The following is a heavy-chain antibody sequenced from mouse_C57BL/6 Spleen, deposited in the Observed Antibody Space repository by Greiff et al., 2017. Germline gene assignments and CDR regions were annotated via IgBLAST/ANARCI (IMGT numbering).Heavy chain of an antibody. Sequence: QVQLQQSGAELVRPGSSVKLSCKASGYTFTSYWMHWVKQRPIQGLEWIGNIDPSDSETHYNQKFKDKATLTVDKSSSTAYMQLSSLTSEDSAICYCARGYGNYNAMDYWGQGTSVTVSA. V-gene: IGHV1-52*01. D-gene: IGHD2-1*01. CDR1: GYTFTSYW. J-gene: IGHJ4*01. CDR2: IDPSDSET. CDR3: ARGYGNYNAMDY.